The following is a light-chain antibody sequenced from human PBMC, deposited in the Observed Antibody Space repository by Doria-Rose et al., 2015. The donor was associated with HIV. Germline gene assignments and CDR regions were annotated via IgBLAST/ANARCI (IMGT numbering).Light chain of an antibody. Sequence: DIRLTQSPSTLSASVGDSVTITCRASQSITRWLAWHQQKPGKAPKLLIYKASLVESVVPSRFSGSGSVTEVTLTISSLQPDDCATYYCQQYNSDSPWTFGPGTKLKIK. CDR2: KAS. J-gene: IGKJ2*02. CDR1: QSITRW. V-gene: IGKV1-5*03. CDR3: QQYNSDSPWT.